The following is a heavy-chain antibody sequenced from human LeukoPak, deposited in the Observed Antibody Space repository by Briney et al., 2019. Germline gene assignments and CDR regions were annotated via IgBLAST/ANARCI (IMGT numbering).Heavy chain of an antibody. Sequence: ASVKVSCKASGGTFSSYAISWVRQAPGQGLEWMGGIIPIFGTANYAQKFQGRVTMTRNTSISTAYMELSSLRSENTAVYYCARAVSSTSKETYYYYYYGMDVWGQGTTVTVSS. J-gene: IGHJ6*02. CDR2: IIPIFGTA. CDR3: ARAVSSTSKETYYYYYYGMDV. CDR1: GGTFSSYA. D-gene: IGHD2-2*01. V-gene: IGHV1-69*05.